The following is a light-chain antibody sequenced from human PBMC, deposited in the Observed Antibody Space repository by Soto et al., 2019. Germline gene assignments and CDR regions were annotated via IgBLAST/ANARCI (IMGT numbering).Light chain of an antibody. CDR3: QYYGASSWT. CDR2: GVS. CDR1: QSLRDNY. J-gene: IGKJ1*01. V-gene: IGKV3-20*01. Sequence: EIVLTQSPGTLSLSPGERATLSCRASQSLRDNYVVWYQQIPGQAPRLLIYGVSTRATDIPDRFSGSGSGTDFTLTISRLEPEDFAVYYCQYYGASSWTFGQGTKVEIK.